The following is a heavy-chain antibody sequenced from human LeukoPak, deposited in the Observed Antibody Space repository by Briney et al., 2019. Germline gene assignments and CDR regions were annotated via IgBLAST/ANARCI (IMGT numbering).Heavy chain of an antibody. CDR1: GGSISSYY. CDR3: ARGFRSDYDILTGYYHLDY. Sequence: SETLSLTCTVSGGSISSYYWSWIRQPPGKGLEWIGYIYYSGSTNYNPSLKSRVTISVDTSKNQFSLKLSSVTAADTAVYYCARGFRSDYDILTGYYHLDYWGQGTLVTVSS. D-gene: IGHD3-9*01. V-gene: IGHV4-59*08. CDR2: IYYSGST. J-gene: IGHJ4*02.